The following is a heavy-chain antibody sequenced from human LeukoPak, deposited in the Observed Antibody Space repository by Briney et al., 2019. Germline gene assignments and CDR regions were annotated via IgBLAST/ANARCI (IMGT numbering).Heavy chain of an antibody. CDR2: ISGSGGST. J-gene: IGHJ6*03. V-gene: IGHV3-23*01. CDR3: ARSWGVRGFYYMDV. Sequence: PGGSLRLSCAASGFTVSSNYMSWVRQAPGKGLEWVSAISGSGGSTYYADSVKGRFTISRDNSKNTLYLQMNSLRAEDTAVYYCARSWGVRGFYYMDVWGKGTTVTVSS. CDR1: GFTVSSNY. D-gene: IGHD3-10*01.